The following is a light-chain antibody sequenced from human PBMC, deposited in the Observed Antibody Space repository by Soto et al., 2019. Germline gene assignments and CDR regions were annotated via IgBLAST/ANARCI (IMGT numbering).Light chain of an antibody. CDR3: QQYNSWPT. CDR2: GVS. CDR1: QSVTTN. J-gene: IGKJ1*01. V-gene: IGKV3-15*01. Sequence: EIVMTQSPATLSVSPGERVTLSCRASQSVTTNLAWYQHKLGQAPRLLIYGVSTRATGIPARFSGSGSETEFTLTISSLQSEDFAVYYCQQYNSWPTFGQGTKVEI.